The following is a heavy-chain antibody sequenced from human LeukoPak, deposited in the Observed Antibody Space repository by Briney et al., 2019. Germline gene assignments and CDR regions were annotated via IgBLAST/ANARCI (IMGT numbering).Heavy chain of an antibody. CDR2: ISGSGGST. D-gene: IGHD3-22*01. Sequence: PGGSLRLSCAASGCTFSSYGMSWVREAPGKGLEWVSAISGSGGSTYYADSVKGRFTISRDNSKNTLYLQMNSLRAEDTAVYYCAKDQAEGGYYASPYYFDYWGQGTLVTVSS. V-gene: IGHV3-23*01. CDR1: GCTFSSYG. CDR3: AKDQAEGGYYASPYYFDY. J-gene: IGHJ4*02.